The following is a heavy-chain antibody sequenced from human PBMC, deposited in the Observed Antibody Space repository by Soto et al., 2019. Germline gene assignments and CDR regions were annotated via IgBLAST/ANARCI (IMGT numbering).Heavy chain of an antibody. CDR3: AKQQGPGTPYYYAMDV. V-gene: IGHV3-23*01. D-gene: IGHD1-1*01. CDR2: IRGSGDRT. Sequence: GGSLRLSCAASGFTFSSYAMSWVRQAPGKGLEWVSVIRGSGDRTYYADSVKGRFTISRDNSKNTLYMQMNTLRAEDTAVYYWAKQQGPGTPYYYAMDVWGQGTTVTVSS. J-gene: IGHJ6*02. CDR1: GFTFSSYA.